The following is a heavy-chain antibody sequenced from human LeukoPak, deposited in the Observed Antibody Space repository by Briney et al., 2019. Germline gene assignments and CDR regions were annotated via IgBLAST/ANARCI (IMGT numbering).Heavy chain of an antibody. D-gene: IGHD3-10*01. CDR1: GGSFSGYY. CDR3: ARGGKLLWFGEGRDAFDV. Sequence: SETLSLTCAVYGGSFSGYYWSWIRQPPGKGLEWIGEINHSGSTNYNPSLTSRVTISVDTSKNQFSLKLSSVTAADTAVYYCARGGKLLWFGEGRDAFDVWGQGTMVTVSS. J-gene: IGHJ3*01. CDR2: INHSGST. V-gene: IGHV4-34*01.